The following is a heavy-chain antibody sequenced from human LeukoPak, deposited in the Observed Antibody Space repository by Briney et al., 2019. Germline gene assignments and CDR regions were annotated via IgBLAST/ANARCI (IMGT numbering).Heavy chain of an antibody. J-gene: IGHJ4*02. D-gene: IGHD1-26*01. CDR2: ITDAVGST. V-gene: IGHV3-23*01. CDR1: GFTFSSSS. Sequence: GGSLRLSCAASGFTFSSSSISWVRQAPGKGLEWVSAITDAVGSTHYADSVKGRFTISSDNSKNTVYLQMNSLRAEDTAVYYCSVQGGYFDYWGQGTLVTVSS. CDR3: SVQGGYFDY.